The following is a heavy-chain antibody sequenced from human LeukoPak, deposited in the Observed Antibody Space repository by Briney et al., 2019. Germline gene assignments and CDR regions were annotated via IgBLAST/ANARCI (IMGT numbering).Heavy chain of an antibody. J-gene: IGHJ1*01. D-gene: IGHD3-22*01. CDR1: GFTLGSYW. CDR2: IKSDGRT. V-gene: IGHV3-74*01. Sequence: GGSLRLSCAASGFTLGSYWMHWVRQAPGKGLVWVSRIKSDGRTNYADSVKGRFTISRDNAKNTVSLQMNSLRAEDTGVYYCARAPSEIGGYYPEYFRHWGQGTLVIVSS. CDR3: ARAPSEIGGYYPEYFRH.